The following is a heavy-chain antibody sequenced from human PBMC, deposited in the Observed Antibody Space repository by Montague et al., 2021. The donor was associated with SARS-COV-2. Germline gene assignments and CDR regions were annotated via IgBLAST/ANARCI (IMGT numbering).Heavy chain of an antibody. V-gene: IGHV3-48*02. D-gene: IGHD5-18*01. Sequence: SLRLSCAASGFTFSSYSMNWVRQAPGKGLEWVSYISTSSSTIYYADSVKGRFTISRDNAKNSLYLQMNGLRDEDTAVYYCARDLGLVPAMVYYYYYGMDVWGRGTTVTVSS. CDR1: GFTFSSYS. J-gene: IGHJ6*02. CDR3: ARDLGLVPAMVYYYYYGMDV. CDR2: ISTSSSTI.